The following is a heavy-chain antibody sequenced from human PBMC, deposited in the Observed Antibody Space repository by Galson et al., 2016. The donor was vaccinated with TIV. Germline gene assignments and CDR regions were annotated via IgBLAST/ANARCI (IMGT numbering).Heavy chain of an antibody. D-gene: IGHD3-16*01. Sequence: SVKVSCKASGDSFSRFAISWVRQAPGQGLEWMGGIVPIFAAANYAQKFQGRVTITADESTSTAYMEVSSLRSEDTAVYYCARGEKIQYWSVGGAWGQGTLVTVSS. J-gene: IGHJ5*02. CDR1: GDSFSRFA. CDR2: IVPIFAAA. CDR3: ARGEKIQYWSVGGA. V-gene: IGHV1-69*13.